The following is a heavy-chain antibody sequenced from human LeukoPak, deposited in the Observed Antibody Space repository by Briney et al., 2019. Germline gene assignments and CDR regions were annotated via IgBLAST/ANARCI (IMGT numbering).Heavy chain of an antibody. CDR1: GGSISSSNYY. Sequence: PAETLSLTCTGSGGSISSSNYYWGWIRQPPGRGLECIGGVYYSGSTYYNPSLKSRVTISVDTSKNQFSLKLSSVTAADTAVYYCSRAYDSSGYSSYYFDYWGQGTLVTVSS. V-gene: IGHV4-39*01. CDR2: VYYSGST. CDR3: SRAYDSSGYSSYYFDY. D-gene: IGHD3-22*01. J-gene: IGHJ4*02.